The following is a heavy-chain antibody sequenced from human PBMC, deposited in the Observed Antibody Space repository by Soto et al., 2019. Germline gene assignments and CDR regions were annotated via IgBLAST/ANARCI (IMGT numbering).Heavy chain of an antibody. Sequence: QVQLVQSGPEVKKPGASVKVSCKASGYPFPNYGLSWVRQAPGQGLEWMGWISVSSGNREFTQKYQDRLIMTTDTSTRTAYMELRSLTSDDTAVYYCARGWGHTSGDLDYWGQGTLVFVSS. CDR1: GYPFPNYG. CDR2: ISVSSGNR. J-gene: IGHJ4*02. V-gene: IGHV1-18*04. CDR3: ARGWGHTSGDLDY. D-gene: IGHD6-19*01.